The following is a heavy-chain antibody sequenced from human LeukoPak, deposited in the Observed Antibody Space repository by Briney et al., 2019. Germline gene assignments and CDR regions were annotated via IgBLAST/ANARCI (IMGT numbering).Heavy chain of an antibody. CDR2: INHSGST. D-gene: IGHD3-22*01. Sequence: SETLSLTCAVYGGSFSGYYWSWIRQPPGKGLEWIGEINHSGSTNYNPSLKSRVTISVDTFKNQFSLKLSSVTAADTAVYYCASRAKYDSSGYYSPLNYWGQGTLVTVSS. V-gene: IGHV4-34*01. CDR1: GGSFSGYY. CDR3: ASRAKYDSSGYYSPLNY. J-gene: IGHJ4*02.